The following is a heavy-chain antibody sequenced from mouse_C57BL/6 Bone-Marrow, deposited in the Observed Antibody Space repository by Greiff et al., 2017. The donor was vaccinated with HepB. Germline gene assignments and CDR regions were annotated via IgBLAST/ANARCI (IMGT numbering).Heavy chain of an antibody. D-gene: IGHD2-1*01. CDR2: ISYDGSN. Sequence: ESGPGLVKPSQSLSLTCSVTGYSITSGYYWNWIRQFPGNKLEWMGYISYDGSNNYNPSLKNRISITRDTSKNQFFLKLNSVTTEDTATYYCASIYYGNYGGHWGQGTTLTVSS. CDR3: ASIYYGNYGGH. V-gene: IGHV3-6*01. J-gene: IGHJ2*01. CDR1: GYSITSGYY.